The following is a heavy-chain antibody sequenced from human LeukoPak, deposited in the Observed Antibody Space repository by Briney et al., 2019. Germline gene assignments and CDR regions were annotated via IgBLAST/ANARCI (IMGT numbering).Heavy chain of an antibody. CDR2: IIPIFGTA. D-gene: IGHD5-24*01. CDR3: ARDQMVVATFTLDAFDI. V-gene: IGHV1-69*13. CDR1: GGTSSSYA. J-gene: IGHJ3*02. Sequence: SVKVSCKASGGTSSSYAISWVRQAPGQGLEWMGGIIPIFGTANYAQKFQGRVTITADESTSTAYMELSSLRSEDTAVYYCARDQMVVATFTLDAFDIWGQGTMVTVSS.